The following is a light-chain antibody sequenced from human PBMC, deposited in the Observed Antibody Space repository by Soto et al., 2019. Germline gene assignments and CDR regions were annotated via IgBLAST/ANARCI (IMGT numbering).Light chain of an antibody. J-gene: IGLJ3*02. CDR1: TSDVGTYKY. Sequence: QSALTQPPSASGSPGQSVTISCTGTTSDVGTYKYVSWYQQHPGKAPKLMIYEVNKRPSGVPDRFSGSKSGNTASLTVSGLQAEDEADYYCSSYAGSNSFVVFGGGTKLTVL. V-gene: IGLV2-8*01. CDR2: EVN. CDR3: SSYAGSNSFVV.